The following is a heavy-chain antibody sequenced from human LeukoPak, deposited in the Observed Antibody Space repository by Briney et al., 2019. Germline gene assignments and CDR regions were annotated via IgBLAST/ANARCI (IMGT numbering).Heavy chain of an antibody. V-gene: IGHV3-48*03. CDR1: GFTFSSYE. J-gene: IGHJ4*02. CDR2: ISSSGSTI. Sequence: GGSLRLSCAASGFTFSSYEMNWVRQAPGKGLEWVSYISSSGSTIYYADSVKGRFTISRDNAKNSLYLQMNSLRAEDTAVYYCARGMLNPTTTIDYWGQGTPVTVSS. D-gene: IGHD3-16*01. CDR3: ARGMLNPTTTIDY.